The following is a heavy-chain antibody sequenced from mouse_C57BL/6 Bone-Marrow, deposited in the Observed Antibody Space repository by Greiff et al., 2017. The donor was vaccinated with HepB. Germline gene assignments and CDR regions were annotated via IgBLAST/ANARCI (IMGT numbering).Heavy chain of an antibody. CDR1: GYSFTGYF. J-gene: IGHJ3*01. CDR3: ATYDGYYEGVFAY. V-gene: IGHV1-20*01. D-gene: IGHD2-3*01. Sequence: EVQLQQSGPELVKPGDSVKISCKASGYSFTGYFMNWVMQSHGKSLEWIGRINPYNGDTFYNQKFKGKATLTVDKSSSTAHMELRSLTSEDSAVYDCATYDGYYEGVFAYWGQGTLVTVSA. CDR2: INPYNGDT.